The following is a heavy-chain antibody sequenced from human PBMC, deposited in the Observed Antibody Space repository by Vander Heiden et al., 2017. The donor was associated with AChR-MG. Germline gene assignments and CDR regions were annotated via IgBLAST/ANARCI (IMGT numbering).Heavy chain of an antibody. J-gene: IGHJ3*02. D-gene: IGHD5-12*01. Sequence: QVQLQESGPGQVKPSETLSPTPTVPAGPASSRLHYWRWVRQSPTKGREWIGSIFYSGSTYYSPSLENRVTISLDRSKNHFSLGLTPVTAADTAVYYCARVWGWLQFRDDDSLDIWGQGTKVTVSS. CDR2: IFYSGST. V-gene: IGHV4-39*02. CDR1: AGPASSRLHY. CDR3: ARVWGWLQFRDDDSLDI.